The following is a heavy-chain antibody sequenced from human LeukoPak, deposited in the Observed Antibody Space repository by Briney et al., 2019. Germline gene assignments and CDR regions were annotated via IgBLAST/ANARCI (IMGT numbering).Heavy chain of an antibody. V-gene: IGHV3-21*01. D-gene: IGHD3-22*01. CDR3: ARDVGYYDSSGYYWEVDYFDY. CDR1: GFTFSSYS. Sequence: GGSLRLSCAASGFTFSSYSMNWVRQAPGKGLEWVSSISSSSSYIYYAGSVKGRFTISRDNAKNSLYLQMNSLRAEDTAVYYCARDVGYYDSSGYYWEVDYFDYWGQGTLVTVSS. CDR2: ISSSSSYI. J-gene: IGHJ4*02.